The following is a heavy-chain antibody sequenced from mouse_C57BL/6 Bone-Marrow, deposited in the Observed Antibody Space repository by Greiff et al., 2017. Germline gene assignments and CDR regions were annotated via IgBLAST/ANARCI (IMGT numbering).Heavy chain of an antibody. Sequence: EVQLQQSGPVLVKPGASVKMSCKASGYTFTDYYMNWVKQSHGKSLEWIGVINPYNGGTSYNQTFKGKATLTVDKSSSTAYMELNSLTSEDSAVYYCARWGLYYYGSSYFDYWGQGTTLTVSS. CDR2: INPYNGGT. J-gene: IGHJ2*01. CDR3: ARWGLYYYGSSYFDY. CDR1: GYTFTDYY. V-gene: IGHV1-19*01. D-gene: IGHD1-1*01.